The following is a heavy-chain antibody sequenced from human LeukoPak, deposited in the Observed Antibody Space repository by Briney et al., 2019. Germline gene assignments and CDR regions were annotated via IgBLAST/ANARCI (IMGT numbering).Heavy chain of an antibody. J-gene: IGHJ6*03. V-gene: IGHV3-30*04. CDR1: GATFSSYA. Sequence: SCKASGATFSSYAIHWVRQAPGKGLGWVAVISYDGSNKYYADSVKGRVTISRDNSKNTLYLQMNSLRAEDTAVYYCARSTSDYYYYYMHVWGKETPVSISS. CDR2: ISYDGSNK. CDR3: ARSTSDYYYYYMHV.